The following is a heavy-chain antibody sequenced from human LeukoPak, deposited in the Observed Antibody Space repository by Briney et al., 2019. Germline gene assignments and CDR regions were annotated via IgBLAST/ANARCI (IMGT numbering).Heavy chain of an antibody. Sequence: GAPVKVSCKASGYTFTGYYMHWVRQAPGQGLEWMGRINPNSGGTNYAQKFQGRVTMTRDTSISTAYMEQSRLRSDDTAVYYCARAAVELLWFGETLGYWGQGTLVTVSS. CDR1: GYTFTGYY. J-gene: IGHJ4*02. CDR2: INPNSGGT. V-gene: IGHV1-2*06. CDR3: ARAAVELLWFGETLGY. D-gene: IGHD3-10*01.